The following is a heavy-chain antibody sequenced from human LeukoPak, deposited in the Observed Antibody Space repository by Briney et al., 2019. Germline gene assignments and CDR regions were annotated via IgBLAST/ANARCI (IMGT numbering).Heavy chain of an antibody. Sequence: PGGSLRLSCAASGFTFSSYGMSWVRQAPGKGLEWVSGMNWNGGNTGYADSVKGRFTISRDNALNSLYLHMNSLRAEDTALYYCARGGKWELLPASAIGYWGQGTLVTVSS. CDR3: ARGGKWELLPASAIGY. D-gene: IGHD1-26*01. CDR1: GFTFSSYG. CDR2: MNWNGGNT. V-gene: IGHV3-20*04. J-gene: IGHJ4*02.